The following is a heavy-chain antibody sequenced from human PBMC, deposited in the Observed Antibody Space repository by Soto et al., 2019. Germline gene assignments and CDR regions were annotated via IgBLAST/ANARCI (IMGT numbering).Heavy chain of an antibody. CDR3: ARDYGSGSYCGY. CDR2: IIPIFGTA. Sequence: SVKVSCKASGGTFSSYAISWVRQAPGQGLEWMGGIIPIFGTANYAQKFQGRVTITADESTSTAYMELSSLRSEDTAVYYCARDYGSGSYCGYWGQGTLVTVSS. V-gene: IGHV1-69*13. D-gene: IGHD3-10*01. J-gene: IGHJ4*02. CDR1: GGTFSSYA.